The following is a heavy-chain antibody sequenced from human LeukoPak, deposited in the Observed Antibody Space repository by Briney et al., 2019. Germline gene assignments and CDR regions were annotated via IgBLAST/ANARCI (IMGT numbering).Heavy chain of an antibody. CDR2: IKSKTDGGTT. V-gene: IGHV3-15*01. J-gene: IGHJ3*02. CDR1: GFTFSNAW. D-gene: IGHD2-15*01. CDR3: TTDFHGGSSYGTFGCDAFDI. Sequence: GGSLRLSCAASGFTFSNAWMSWVRQAPGKGLEWVGRIKSKTDGGTTDYAAPVKGRFTIPRGDSKNTLYLQMNSLKTEDTAVYYCTTDFHGGSSYGTFGCDAFDIWGQGTMVTVSS.